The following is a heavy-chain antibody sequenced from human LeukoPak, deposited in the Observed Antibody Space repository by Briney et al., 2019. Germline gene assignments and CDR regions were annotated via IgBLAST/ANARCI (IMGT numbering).Heavy chain of an antibody. V-gene: IGHV3-48*03. J-gene: IGHJ4*02. D-gene: IGHD6-13*01. Sequence: GGSLRLSCAASGFTFSSYEMNWVRQAPGKGLEWVSYISSSGSTIYYADSMKGRFTISRDNAKNSLYLQMNSLRAEDTAVYYCAREAGSSWFAPLDYWGQGTLVTVSS. CDR3: AREAGSSWFAPLDY. CDR2: ISSSGSTI. CDR1: GFTFSSYE.